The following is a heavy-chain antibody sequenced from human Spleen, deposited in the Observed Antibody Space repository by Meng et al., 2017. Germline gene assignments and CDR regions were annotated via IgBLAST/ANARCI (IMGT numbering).Heavy chain of an antibody. D-gene: IGHD4-17*01. Sequence: ASVKVSCKASGYTFTSYGVTWVRQAPGQGLEWMGWISTYNGDTNYAENLQGRVTMTTDTSTGTAYMELGSLRSDDTAVYYGASLKGDYGTGDNWFDPWGQGTLVTVSS. CDR3: ASLKGDYGTGDNWFDP. J-gene: IGHJ5*02. CDR2: ISTYNGDT. V-gene: IGHV1-18*01. CDR1: GYTFTSYG.